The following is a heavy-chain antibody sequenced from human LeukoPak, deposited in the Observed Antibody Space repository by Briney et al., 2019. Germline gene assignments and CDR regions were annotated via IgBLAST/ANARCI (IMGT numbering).Heavy chain of an antibody. CDR2: ISSSSSYI. CDR3: ARVNRGYYMYYFDY. D-gene: IGHD3-22*01. Sequence: PGRSLRLSCVASGFTFSRNGMHWVRQAPGKGLEWVSSISSSSSYIYYADSVKGRFTISRDNAKNSLYLQMNSLRAEDTAVYYCARVNRGYYMYYFDYWGQGTLVTVSS. J-gene: IGHJ4*02. V-gene: IGHV3-21*01. CDR1: GFTFSRNG.